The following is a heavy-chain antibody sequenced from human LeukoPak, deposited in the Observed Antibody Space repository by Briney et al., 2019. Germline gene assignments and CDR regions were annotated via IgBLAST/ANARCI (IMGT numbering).Heavy chain of an antibody. CDR1: GGSISSYY. Sequence: SETLSLTCTVSGGSISSYYWSWIRQPAGKGLEWIGLIYTSGSANYNPSLKSRVTISVDPSKNQFSLKLSSVTAADTAVYYCARGGADFWSAVSAGFDHWGQGTLVTVSS. D-gene: IGHD3-3*01. CDR3: ARGGADFWSAVSAGFDH. V-gene: IGHV4-4*07. CDR2: IYTSGSA. J-gene: IGHJ4*02.